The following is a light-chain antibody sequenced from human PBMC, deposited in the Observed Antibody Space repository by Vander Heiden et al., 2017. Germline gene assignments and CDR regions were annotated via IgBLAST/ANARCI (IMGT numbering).Light chain of an antibody. CDR3: NSYTTGSTLVI. CDR1: SSDIGTYNY. Sequence: QSALTQPASVSGSPGQSITISCTGTSSDIGTYNYVSWYQLHPGKAHRLIIYDVVDRPSGVSHRFSGSKSGNTASLTISGLQAEDEADYYCNSYTTGSTLVIFGGGTKLTVL. CDR2: DVV. J-gene: IGLJ2*01. V-gene: IGLV2-14*03.